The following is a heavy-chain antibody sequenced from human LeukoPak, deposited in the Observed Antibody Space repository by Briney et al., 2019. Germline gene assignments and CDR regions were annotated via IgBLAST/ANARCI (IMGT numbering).Heavy chain of an antibody. CDR2: IIPMFGTA. D-gene: IGHD3-22*01. CDR1: GGTFSSYA. Sequence: SVKVSCKASGGTFSSYAISWVRQAPGQGLEWMGGIIPMFGTANYAQKFQGRVTITTDESTSTAYMELSSLRSDDTALYFCARIGGYYDSGVYDSHGFDKWGQGTMVIVSS. J-gene: IGHJ3*02. V-gene: IGHV1-69*05. CDR3: ARIGGYYDSGVYDSHGFDK.